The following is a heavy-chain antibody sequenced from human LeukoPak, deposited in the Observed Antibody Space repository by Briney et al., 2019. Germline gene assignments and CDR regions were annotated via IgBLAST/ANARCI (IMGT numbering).Heavy chain of an antibody. V-gene: IGHV7-4-1*02. CDR1: GYTFTSYA. Sequence: ASVKVSCKASGYTFTSYAMNWVRQAPGQGLEWMGWINTNTGNPTYAQDFTGRFVFSLDTSVSTAYLQISSLKAEDTAVYYCARSGSAEMATIPYDDWGQGTLVTVSS. CDR3: ARSGSAEMATIPYDD. D-gene: IGHD5-24*01. J-gene: IGHJ4*02. CDR2: INTNTGNP.